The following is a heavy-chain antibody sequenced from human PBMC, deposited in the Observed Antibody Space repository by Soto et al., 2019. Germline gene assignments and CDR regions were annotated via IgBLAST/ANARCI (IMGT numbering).Heavy chain of an antibody. Sequence: LSLTYAVSGGSITTGDNCWAWIRQTPGRGLEWIANIRHSGSTYYNSSLKSRVTISKETSKNQFSLKLASVTAADTGVYYCARGARGYTYGPYYFDLWGPGTLVTVSS. CDR1: GGSITTGDNC. CDR3: ARGARGYTYGPYYFDL. D-gene: IGHD5-18*01. J-gene: IGHJ4*01. CDR2: IRHSGST. V-gene: IGHV4-30-2*01.